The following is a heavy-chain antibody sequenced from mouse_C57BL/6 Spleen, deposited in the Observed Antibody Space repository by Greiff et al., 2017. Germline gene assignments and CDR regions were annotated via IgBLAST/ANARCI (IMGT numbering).Heavy chain of an antibody. CDR3: ASSYRSGDDFDD. D-gene: IGHD3-2*02. CDR1: GYTFTDYN. CDR2: INPNNGGT. Sequence: DVLLVESGPELVKPGASVKIPCKASGYTFTDYNMDWVKQSHGKSLEWIGDINPNNGGTIYNQKFKGKATLTVDKSSSTACMELRSLTSEDTAVYYCASSYRSGDDFDDWGQGTTLTVAS. V-gene: IGHV1-18*01. J-gene: IGHJ2*01.